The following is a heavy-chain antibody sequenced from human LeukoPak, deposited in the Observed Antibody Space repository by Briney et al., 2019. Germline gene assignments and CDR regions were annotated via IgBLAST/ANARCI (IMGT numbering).Heavy chain of an antibody. J-gene: IGHJ1*01. CDR3: VRGRFIAGAGD. D-gene: IGHD1-26*01. V-gene: IGHV1-8*01. CDR1: GITFTIYD. Sequence: ASVKVSCKTSGITFTIYDINWVRQAPGQGLEWMGWMNGNSGDTVYAQKFQGRVTMTRDTSISTAYMELSNLRSEDTAVYYCVRGRFIAGAGDWGQGTPVTVSS. CDR2: MNGNSGDT.